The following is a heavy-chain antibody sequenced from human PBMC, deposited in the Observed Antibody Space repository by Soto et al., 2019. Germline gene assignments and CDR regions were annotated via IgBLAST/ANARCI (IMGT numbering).Heavy chain of an antibody. CDR2: IIPIFGTA. J-gene: IGHJ4*02. D-gene: IGHD5-12*01. Sequence: QVQLVQSGAEVKKPGSSVKVSCKASGGTFSSYAISWVRQAPGQGLEWMGGIIPIFGTANYVQKCQGRVTITADESTSTVYMELISLISEEPAVYYCVRDGGYVGYWGQGTLVTVSS. V-gene: IGHV1-69*01. CDR3: VRDGGYVGY. CDR1: GGTFSSYA.